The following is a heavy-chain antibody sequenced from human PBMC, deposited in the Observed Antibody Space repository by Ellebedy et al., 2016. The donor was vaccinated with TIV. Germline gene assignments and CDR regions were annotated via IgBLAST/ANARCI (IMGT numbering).Heavy chain of an antibody. CDR1: GFTFSNYW. CDR2: IKYDGSEK. CDR3: ANQFRGATPKPSVDY. V-gene: IGHV3-7*03. J-gene: IGHJ4*02. Sequence: GGSLRLXCAASGFTFSNYWMTWVRQAPGKGLEWVANIKYDGSEKYYADSVKGRITTSRDNAKNSLFLQMNSLRAEDTAVYYCANQFRGATPKPSVDYWGQGTLVTVSS. D-gene: IGHD1-26*01.